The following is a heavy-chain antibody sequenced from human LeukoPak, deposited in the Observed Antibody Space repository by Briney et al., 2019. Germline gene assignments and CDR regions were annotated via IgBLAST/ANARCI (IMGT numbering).Heavy chain of an antibody. CDR2: ITGSSTTM. CDR1: GFTFSSYA. V-gene: IGHV3-48*01. CDR3: AREPTYTNTWYTTCDY. D-gene: IGHD6-13*01. J-gene: IGHJ4*02. Sequence: PGGSLRLSCAASGFTFSSYAMSWVRQAPGKGLEWVSYITGSSTTMYYADSVKGRFTISRDNAKNSLYLQMNSLRTEDTAVYYCAREPTYTNTWYTTCDYWGQGTLVTVSS.